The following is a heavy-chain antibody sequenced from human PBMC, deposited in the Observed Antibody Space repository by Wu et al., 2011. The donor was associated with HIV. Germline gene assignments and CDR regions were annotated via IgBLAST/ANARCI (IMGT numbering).Heavy chain of an antibody. V-gene: IGHV1-8*01. CDR1: GYTFTNYD. Sequence: QVQLVQSGAEMKKPGASVTVSCKASGYTFTNYDIHWVRQATGQGLEWMGWMNPNSGNTGYAQKLQGRVTITRNTSISTAYMELSSLRSEDTAVYYCARGEVVLGSWGQGTLVTVSS. D-gene: IGHD2-15*01. CDR3: ARGEVVLGS. J-gene: IGHJ4*02. CDR2: MNPNSGNT.